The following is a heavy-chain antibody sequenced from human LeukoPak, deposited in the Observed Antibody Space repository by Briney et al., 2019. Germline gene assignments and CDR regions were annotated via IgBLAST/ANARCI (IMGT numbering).Heavy chain of an antibody. CDR2: ISGSGGST. D-gene: IGHD3-22*01. CDR1: GFTFSSYA. J-gene: IGHJ4*02. Sequence: GGSLRLSCAASGFTFSSYAMSWVRQAPGKGLEWVSAISGSGGSTYYADSVKGRFTISRDNSKNTLYLQMNSLRAEDTAVYYCAKDWGNYYDSSGYYYYFDYWGQGTLVTVPS. CDR3: AKDWGNYYDSSGYYYYFDY. V-gene: IGHV3-23*01.